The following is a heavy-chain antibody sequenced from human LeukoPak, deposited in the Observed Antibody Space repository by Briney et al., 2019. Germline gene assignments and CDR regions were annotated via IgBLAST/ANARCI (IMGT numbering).Heavy chain of an antibody. CDR3: ARTDPYDSSGYYYAYFQH. V-gene: IGHV3-64*01. Sequence: PGGSLRLSCAASGFTFSSYAMHWVRQAPGKGLEYVSAVSSNGGSTYYANSVKGRFTISRDNSKNTLYLQMGSLRAEDMAVYYCARTDPYDSSGYYYAYFQHWGQGTLVTVSS. CDR1: GFTFSSYA. CDR2: VSSNGGST. D-gene: IGHD3-22*01. J-gene: IGHJ1*01.